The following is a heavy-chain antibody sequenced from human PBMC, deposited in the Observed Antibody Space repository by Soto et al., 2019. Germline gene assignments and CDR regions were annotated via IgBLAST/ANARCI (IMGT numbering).Heavy chain of an antibody. V-gene: IGHV3-15*07. D-gene: IGHD3-9*01. CDR3: TTDWILTGYPDYYYYGMDV. Sequence: GGSLRLSCAASGFTFSNAWMNWVRQAPGKGLEWVGRIKSKTDGGTTDYAAPVKGRFTISRDDSKNTLYLQMNSLKTEDTAVYYCTTDWILTGYPDYYYYGMDVWGQGTTVTVSS. CDR2: IKSKTDGGTT. J-gene: IGHJ6*02. CDR1: GFTFSNAW.